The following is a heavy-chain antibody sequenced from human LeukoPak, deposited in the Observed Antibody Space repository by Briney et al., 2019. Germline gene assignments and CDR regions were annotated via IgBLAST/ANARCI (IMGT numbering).Heavy chain of an antibody. V-gene: IGHV4-38-2*02. CDR1: GYSISSGYY. D-gene: IGHD1-1*01. J-gene: IGHJ5*02. CDR3: ARGPRYRHRRVNWFDP. CDR2: IYHSGRT. Sequence: SETLSLTCTVSGYSISSGYYWGWIRQPPGKGLEWIGSIYHSGRTFYNPSLKSRVTISVDTSKNQFSLKLTSVTAADTAVYYCARGPRYRHRRVNWFDPWGQGTLVTVSS.